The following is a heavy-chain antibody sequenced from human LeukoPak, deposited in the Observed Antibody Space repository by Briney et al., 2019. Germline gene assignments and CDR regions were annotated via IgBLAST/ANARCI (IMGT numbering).Heavy chain of an antibody. Sequence: GGSLRLSCAASGFTFSSDWMHWVRQAPGKGLVWVSRINSDGSSTSYADSVKGRFTISRDNAKNTLYLQMNSLRAEDTAVYYCARGAYYDSSGYYFAVYYFDYWGQGTLVTVSS. CDR3: ARGAYYDSSGYYFAVYYFDY. J-gene: IGHJ4*02. CDR2: INSDGSST. V-gene: IGHV3-74*01. CDR1: GFTFSSDW. D-gene: IGHD3-22*01.